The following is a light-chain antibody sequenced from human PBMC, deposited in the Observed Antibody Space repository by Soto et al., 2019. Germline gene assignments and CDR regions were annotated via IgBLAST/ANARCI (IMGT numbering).Light chain of an antibody. J-gene: IGKJ2*01. V-gene: IGKV3-20*01. Sequence: EIVLTQSPGTLSLSPGERATLSCRASQTVGSTYLAWYQQVPGQAPRRLIYGASSRATGIPDRFRGSGFGTDFTPTISRLEPDAFAVYYCQQHDTSPFTFGQGTMLEIK. CDR2: GAS. CDR1: QTVGSTY. CDR3: QQHDTSPFT.